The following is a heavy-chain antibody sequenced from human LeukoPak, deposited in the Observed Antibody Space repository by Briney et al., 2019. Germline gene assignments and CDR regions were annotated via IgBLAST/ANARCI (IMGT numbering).Heavy chain of an antibody. CDR1: GGSISSYY. CDR3: ARGTGRNYDILTGYWGYYYYYYMDV. D-gene: IGHD3-9*01. J-gene: IGHJ6*03. Sequence: SETLSLTCTVSGGSISSYYWSWIRQTAGKGLEWIGRIYTSGSTNYNPSLKSRVTMSVDTSKNQFSLKLSSVTAADTAVYYCARGTGRNYDILTGYWGYYYYYYMDVWGKGTTVTISS. V-gene: IGHV4-4*07. CDR2: IYTSGST.